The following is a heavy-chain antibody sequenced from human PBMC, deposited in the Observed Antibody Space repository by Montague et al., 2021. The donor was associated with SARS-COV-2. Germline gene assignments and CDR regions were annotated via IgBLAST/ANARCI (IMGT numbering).Heavy chain of an antibody. CDR2: IYYSGST. Sequence: SETLSLTCTVSGGSISSYYWSWIRQPPGKGLEWIGYIYYSGSTNYNPSLKSRVTISVDTSKNQFSLKLSSVTAADTAVYYCARQHTTKLGYCSGGSCYSSWFDPGGQGTLVTVSS. D-gene: IGHD2-15*01. CDR3: ARQHTTKLGYCSGGSCYSSWFDP. CDR1: GGSISSYY. J-gene: IGHJ5*02. V-gene: IGHV4-59*08.